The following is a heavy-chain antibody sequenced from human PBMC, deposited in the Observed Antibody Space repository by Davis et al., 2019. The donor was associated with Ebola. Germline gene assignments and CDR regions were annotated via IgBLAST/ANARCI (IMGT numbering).Heavy chain of an antibody. D-gene: IGHD3-10*01. V-gene: IGHV3-74*01. CDR2: INTDGSTM. Sequence: HTGGSLRLSCAASGFTFSGSWMHWVRQAPGKGLVWVSRINTDGSTMNYADSVKGRFTISRDNAKNTLYLQMNSLRAEDTAVYYCARPVRTGSQIDNWGQGTQVTVSS. J-gene: IGHJ4*02. CDR3: ARPVRTGSQIDN. CDR1: GFTFSGSW.